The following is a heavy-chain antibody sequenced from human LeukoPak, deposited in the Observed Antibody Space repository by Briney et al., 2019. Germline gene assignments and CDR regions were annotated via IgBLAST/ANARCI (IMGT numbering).Heavy chain of an antibody. CDR1: GFTVSSNY. V-gene: IGHV3-66*01. D-gene: IGHD7-27*01. CDR3: ARVGLGIGVAVDY. J-gene: IGHJ4*02. Sequence: GGSLRLSCAASGFTVSSNYMSWVRQAPGKGLEWVSVIYSGGSTCYADSVKGRFTISRDNAKNSLYLQMNGLRAEDTAVYYCARVGLGIGVAVDYWGQGTLVTVSS. CDR2: IYSGGST.